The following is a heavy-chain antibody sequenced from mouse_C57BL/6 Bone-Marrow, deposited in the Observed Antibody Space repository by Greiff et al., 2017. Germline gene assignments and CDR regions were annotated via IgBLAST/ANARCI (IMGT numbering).Heavy chain of an antibody. CDR1: GYTFTSYW. D-gene: IGHD2-4*01. V-gene: IGHV1-50*01. CDR2: IDPSDSYT. CDR3: AREEDDYPFAY. Sequence: QVQLQQPGAELVKPGASVKLSCKASGYTFTSYWMQWVKQRPGQGLEWIGEIDPSDSYTNYNQKFKGKATLTVDPSSSTAYMQLSSLTSEDSAVYYCAREEDDYPFAYWGQGTLVTVSA. J-gene: IGHJ3*01.